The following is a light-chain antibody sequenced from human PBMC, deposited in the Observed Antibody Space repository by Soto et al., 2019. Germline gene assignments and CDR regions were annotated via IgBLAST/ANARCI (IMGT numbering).Light chain of an antibody. V-gene: IGLV2-8*01. J-gene: IGLJ1*01. CDR1: SSDVGAYNF. CDR2: EVT. Sequence: QSALTQPPSASGSPGQSVTISCTGTSSDVGAYNFVSWYQQHPGKAPKLIIYEVTKRPSGVPDRFSGSKSGNTASLTVSGLQAEDEADYYCSSYAGSTPYVFGTGTQLTVL. CDR3: SSYAGSTPYV.